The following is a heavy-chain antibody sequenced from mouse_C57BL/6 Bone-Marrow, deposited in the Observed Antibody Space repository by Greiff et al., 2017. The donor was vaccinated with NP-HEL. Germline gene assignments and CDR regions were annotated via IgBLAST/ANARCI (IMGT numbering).Heavy chain of an antibody. CDR1: GYAFSSSW. Sequence: VMLVESGPELVKPGASVKISCKASGYAFSSSWMNWVKQRPGKGLEWIGRIYPGDGDTNYNGKFKGKATLTADKSSSTAYMQLSSLTSEDSAVYFCARRVPGAMDYWGQGTSVTVSS. D-gene: IGHD2-14*01. V-gene: IGHV1-82*01. CDR3: ARRVPGAMDY. CDR2: IYPGDGDT. J-gene: IGHJ4*01.